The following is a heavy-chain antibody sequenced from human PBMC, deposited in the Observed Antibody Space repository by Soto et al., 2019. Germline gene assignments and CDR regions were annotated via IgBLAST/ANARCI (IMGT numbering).Heavy chain of an antibody. J-gene: IGHJ4*02. D-gene: IGHD3-10*01. CDR1: GGTFSSLA. Sequence: QVQLVQSGAEVKKPGSSVKVSCKASGGTFSSLAISWVRQAPGQGLEWLGGLVPVFGTANYAQKFQDRVTITADYSTSTSYMELSSLRSEDTAVYYCARSPGVFDYWGQGTLVTVSS. CDR2: LVPVFGTA. CDR3: ARSPGVFDY. V-gene: IGHV1-69*01.